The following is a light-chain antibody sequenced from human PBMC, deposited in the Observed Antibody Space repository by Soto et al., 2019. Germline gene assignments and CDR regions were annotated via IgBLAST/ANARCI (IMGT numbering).Light chain of an antibody. CDR3: GTWDSSLSAWE. CDR2: ENY. V-gene: IGLV1-51*02. CDR1: SSIGSNY. J-gene: IGLJ3*02. Sequence: QSVLTQPPSVSAAPGQKVTISCSGSSIGSNYVSWYQQLPGTAPKLLIYENYQRPSGIPDRFSGSKSGTSATLGITGLQTGDEADYYCGTWDSSLSAWEFGGGTQLTVL.